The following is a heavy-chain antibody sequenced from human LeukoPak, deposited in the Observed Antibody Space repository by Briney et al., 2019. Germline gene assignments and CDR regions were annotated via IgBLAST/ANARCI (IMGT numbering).Heavy chain of an antibody. Sequence: PSETLSLTCAVYGGSFSGYYWSWIRQPPGKGLEWIGEINHSGSTNYNPSLKSRVTISVDTSKNRFSLKLSSVTAADTAVYYCARVWLRYFDWWGQGTLVTVSS. J-gene: IGHJ4*02. D-gene: IGHD3-9*01. CDR1: GGSFSGYY. CDR3: ARVWLRYFDW. CDR2: INHSGST. V-gene: IGHV4-34*01.